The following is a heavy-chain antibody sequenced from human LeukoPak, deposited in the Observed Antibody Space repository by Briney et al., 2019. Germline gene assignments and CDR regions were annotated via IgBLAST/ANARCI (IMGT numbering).Heavy chain of an antibody. Sequence: GESLKISCKGSGYTFTSYWIAWVRQMPGKGLGWMGIIYPGDADIRYSPSFHGQVTISADKSITTAYLQWSSLKASDTAMYYCARRFLYSSSWYFIDPWGQGTLVTVSS. V-gene: IGHV5-51*01. CDR1: GYTFTSYW. D-gene: IGHD6-13*01. CDR3: ARRFLYSSSWYFIDP. CDR2: IYPGDADI. J-gene: IGHJ5*02.